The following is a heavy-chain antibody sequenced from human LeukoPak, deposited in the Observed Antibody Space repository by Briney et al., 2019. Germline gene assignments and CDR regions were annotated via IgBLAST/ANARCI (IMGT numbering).Heavy chain of an antibody. J-gene: IGHJ5*02. D-gene: IGHD6-13*01. CDR1: GGSISSGLYY. Sequence: SETLSLTCTVSGGSISSGLYYWSWIRQPPGKGLEWIGSIYPSGNTYYKPSLKSRVTVSVDTSKNQFSLKLSSVTAADTAVHYCARMYCSSWYFNWFDPWGQGTLVTVSS. V-gene: IGHV4-39*07. CDR3: ARMYCSSWYFNWFDP. CDR2: IYPSGNT.